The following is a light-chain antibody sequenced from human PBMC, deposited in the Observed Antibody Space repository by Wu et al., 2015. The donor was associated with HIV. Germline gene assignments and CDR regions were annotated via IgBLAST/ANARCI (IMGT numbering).Light chain of an antibody. CDR1: QDISNY. CDR2: DAS. Sequence: DIQMTQSPSSLSASVGDRVTITCQASQDISNYLNWYQQKPGKAPKLLIYDASNLETGVPSRFSGSGSGTDFTFTISSLQPEDIATYYCQQYDDVFLTFGGGTKGGDQ. V-gene: IGKV1-33*01. CDR3: QQYDDVFLT. J-gene: IGKJ4*01.